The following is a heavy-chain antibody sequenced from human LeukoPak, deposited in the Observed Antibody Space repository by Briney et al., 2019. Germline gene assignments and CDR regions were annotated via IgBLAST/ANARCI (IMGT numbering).Heavy chain of an antibody. CDR1: GGSISPYY. CDR3: ARNYYYYYMDV. J-gene: IGHJ6*03. CDR2: IYYSGST. V-gene: IGHV4-59*01. Sequence: SETLSLTCTVSGGSISPYYWSWIRQPPGKGLEWIGYIYYSGSTNYNPSLKSRVTISVDTSKNQFSLKLSSVTAADTAVYYCARNYYYYYMDVWGKGTTVTVSS.